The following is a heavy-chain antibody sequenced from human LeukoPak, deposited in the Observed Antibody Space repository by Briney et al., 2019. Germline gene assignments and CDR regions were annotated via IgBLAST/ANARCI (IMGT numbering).Heavy chain of an antibody. CDR1: GFTFSNYG. CDR3: ARHRGSSGWYFDY. J-gene: IGHJ4*02. Sequence: GTLRLSCAASGFTFSNYGMNWVRQAPGKGLEWIGEINHSGSTNYNPSLKSRVTISVDTSKNQFSLKLSSVTAADTAVYYCARHRGSSGWYFDYWGQGTLVTVSS. CDR2: INHSGST. V-gene: IGHV4-34*01. D-gene: IGHD6-19*01.